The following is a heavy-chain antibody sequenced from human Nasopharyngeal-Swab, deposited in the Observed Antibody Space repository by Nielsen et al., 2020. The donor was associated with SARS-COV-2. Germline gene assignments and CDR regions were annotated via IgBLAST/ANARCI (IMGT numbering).Heavy chain of an antibody. J-gene: IGHJ4*02. CDR3: AHRRIAAFSFVY. V-gene: IGHV2-5*02. D-gene: IGHD6-25*01. Sequence: SGPTLVKPAQTLTLTCTFSGFSLSTSGVGVGWIRQPPGKALEWLALIYWDDDKRYSPSLKSRLTITKDTSKNQVVLTMTNMDPVDTATYYCAHRRIAAFSFVYWGQGTLVTVSS. CDR2: IYWDDDK. CDR1: GFSLSTSGVG.